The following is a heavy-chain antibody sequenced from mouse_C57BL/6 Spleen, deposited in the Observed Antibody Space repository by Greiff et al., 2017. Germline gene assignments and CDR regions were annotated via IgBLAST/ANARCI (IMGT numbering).Heavy chain of an antibody. J-gene: IGHJ4*01. CDR2: IHPNSGST. CDR1: GYTFTSYW. V-gene: IGHV1-64*01. D-gene: IGHD1-1*01. CDR3: EGTGCYGSSRYYYAMDY. Sequence: QVQLQQPGAELVKPGASVKLSCKASGYTFTSYWMHWVKQRPGQGLEWIGMIHPNSGSTNYNEKFTSKATLTVDKSSSTAYMQLSSLTSEDSAVXYCEGTGCYGSSRYYYAMDYWGKGTSVTVSS.